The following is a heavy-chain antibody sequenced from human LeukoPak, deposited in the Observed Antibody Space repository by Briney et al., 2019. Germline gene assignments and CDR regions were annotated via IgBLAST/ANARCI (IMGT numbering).Heavy chain of an antibody. V-gene: IGHV4-39*01. Sequence: SETLSLTCTVSGGSISSSSYYWGWIRQPPGKGLEWIGSIYYSGSTYYNPSLKSRVTISVDTSKNQFSLKLSSVTAADTAVYYCARRQWDSSSWYGDDAFDIWGQGTMVAVSS. CDR2: IYYSGST. J-gene: IGHJ3*02. CDR3: ARRQWDSSSWYGDDAFDI. CDR1: GGSISSSSYY. D-gene: IGHD6-13*01.